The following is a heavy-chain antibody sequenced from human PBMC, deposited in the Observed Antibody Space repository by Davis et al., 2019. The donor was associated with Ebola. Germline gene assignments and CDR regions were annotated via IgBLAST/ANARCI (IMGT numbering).Heavy chain of an antibody. D-gene: IGHD6-19*01. J-gene: IGHJ3*02. Sequence: ASVKVSCKASGYTFTSYAMHWVRQAPGQRLEWMGWINAGNGNTKYSQKFQGRVTITRDTSARTAYMELSSLRSEDTAVYYCARDTTYSSGSDIWGQGTMVTVSS. CDR3: ARDTTYSSGSDI. V-gene: IGHV1-3*01. CDR1: GYTFTSYA. CDR2: INAGNGNT.